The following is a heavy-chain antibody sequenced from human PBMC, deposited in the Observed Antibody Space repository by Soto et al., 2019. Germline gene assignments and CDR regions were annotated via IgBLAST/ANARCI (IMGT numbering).Heavy chain of an antibody. CDR2: INPSGGST. J-gene: IGHJ4*02. D-gene: IGHD3-22*01. CDR3: ARADYYDSSGFYYDC. CDR1: GYIFTNHY. Sequence: QVQLVQSGAEVKKPGASVKVSCKASGYIFTNHYIHWVRQAPGQGLEWMGIINPSGGSTNYLQKFQGRTTMTRDTPKSTVYMELSSLRSEDTAVYFCARADYYDSSGFYYDCWGQGTLVTVSS. V-gene: IGHV1-46*01.